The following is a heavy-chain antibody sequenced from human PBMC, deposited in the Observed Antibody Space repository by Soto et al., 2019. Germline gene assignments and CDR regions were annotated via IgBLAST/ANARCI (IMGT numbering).Heavy chain of an antibody. V-gene: IGHV3-30*03. CDR1: GFPLSSFG. J-gene: IGHJ4*02. CDR3: ARGDRNVDY. Sequence: QVQLVESGGGVVQPGMSLRLSCVASGFPLSSFGIHWVRQAPGKGLEWVAFISFHGTDIYYTDSVKGRFTISKDNSKNTLYLEMNSLRPEDTAVYYCARGDRNVDYWGRGTLLTVSP. CDR2: ISFHGTDI.